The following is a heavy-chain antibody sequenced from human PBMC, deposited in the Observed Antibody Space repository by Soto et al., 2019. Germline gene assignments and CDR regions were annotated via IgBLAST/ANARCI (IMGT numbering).Heavy chain of an antibody. V-gene: IGHV1-18*01. CDR2: ISTYNGDT. J-gene: IGHJ6*02. D-gene: IGHD2-15*01. Sequence: QVQLVQSGAEVRKPGASVKVSCKASGYTFSTSGMSWLRQAPGQGLEWMGWISTYNGDTNDAPKFQDRVNMTSDTSTSTVYMERRSLRSDDTAVYYCARAGAAPYYYYGMDVWGQGTRVTVSS. CDR3: ARAGAAPYYYYGMDV. CDR1: GYTFSTSG.